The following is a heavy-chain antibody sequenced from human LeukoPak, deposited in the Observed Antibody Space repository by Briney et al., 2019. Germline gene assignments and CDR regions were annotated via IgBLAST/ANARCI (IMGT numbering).Heavy chain of an antibody. V-gene: IGHV1-69*13. J-gene: IGHJ4*02. D-gene: IGHD1-26*01. Sequence: GASVKVSCKASGGTFSSYAISWVRQAPGQGLEWMGGIIPIFGTTNYAQKFQGRVTITADESTSTAYMELSSLRSEDTAVYYCAISLFIVGAYRNRQNDYWGQGTLVTVSS. CDR1: GGTFSSYA. CDR3: AISLFIVGAYRNRQNDY. CDR2: IIPIFGTT.